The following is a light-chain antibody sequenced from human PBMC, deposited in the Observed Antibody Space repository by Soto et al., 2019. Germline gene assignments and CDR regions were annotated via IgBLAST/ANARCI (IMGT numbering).Light chain of an antibody. J-gene: IGKJ3*01. CDR3: QQYGSPPLT. CDR2: GAS. CDR1: QRVSSNY. Sequence: EIVLTQSPGTLSLSPGERATLSCSASQRVSSNYLAWYQQKPGQAPRLLIYGASSRATGIPDRFSGSGSGTDFTLTISRLEPDDLAVYYCQQYGSPPLTFGPGTKVDVK. V-gene: IGKV3-20*01.